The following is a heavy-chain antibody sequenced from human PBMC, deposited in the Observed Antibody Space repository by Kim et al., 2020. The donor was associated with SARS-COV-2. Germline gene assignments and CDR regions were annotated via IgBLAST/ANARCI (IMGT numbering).Heavy chain of an antibody. D-gene: IGHD3-3*02. J-gene: IGHJ6*02. V-gene: IGHV3-9*01. CDR3: TKDVLAGGADG. Sequence: GYADAVKGRFTTSIDNAKNSLYPQMNSLRPEDTALYYCTKDVLAGGADGWGQGTAVIVSS.